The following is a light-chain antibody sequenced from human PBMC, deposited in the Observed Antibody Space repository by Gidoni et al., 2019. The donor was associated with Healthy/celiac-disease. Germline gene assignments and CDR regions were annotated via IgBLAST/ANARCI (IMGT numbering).Light chain of an antibody. CDR1: QSVLYSSNNKNY. Sequence: DIVMTQSPDSQAVSLGERATINCKSSQSVLYSSNNKNYLAWYQQKPGQPPQLLIYWASTRESGVPDRFIGSGSGTDFSLTISSLQAEYVAVYYCQQYYSTPLTFGGGTKVEIK. CDR3: QQYYSTPLT. CDR2: WAS. J-gene: IGKJ4*01. V-gene: IGKV4-1*01.